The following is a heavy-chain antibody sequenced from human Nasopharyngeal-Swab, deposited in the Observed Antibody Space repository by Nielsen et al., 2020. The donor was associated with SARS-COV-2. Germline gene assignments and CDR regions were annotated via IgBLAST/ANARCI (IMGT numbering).Heavy chain of an antibody. CDR3: ARDAAGSGIDY. V-gene: IGHV3-53*01. D-gene: IGHD2-15*01. CDR2: IYDGPNT. CDR1: GFSVSGKH. Sequence: GESLKISCVVSGFSVSGKHMSWVRQAPGKGLEWVSVIYDGPNTLYADSVRGRFIISRDNSRNMLYLQMSGLTAEDTAVYYCARDAAGSGIDYWGQGALVTVSS. J-gene: IGHJ4*02.